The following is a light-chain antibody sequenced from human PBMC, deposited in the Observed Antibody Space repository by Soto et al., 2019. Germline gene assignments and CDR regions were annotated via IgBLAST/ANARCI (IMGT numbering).Light chain of an antibody. CDR1: SIKLNGYDF. J-gene: IGLJ1*01. CDR3: SSYISSSTLEV. V-gene: IGLV2-14*03. CDR2: DVT. Sequence: QSVLTRPAYVSGSAVLPISIFRTGTSIKLNGYDFVSWFQQHPGKAPNLMIYDVTNRPSGVSYRFSGSKSANTASLTISGLQAEGEADYYCSSYISSSTLEVFGTGTKVTVL.